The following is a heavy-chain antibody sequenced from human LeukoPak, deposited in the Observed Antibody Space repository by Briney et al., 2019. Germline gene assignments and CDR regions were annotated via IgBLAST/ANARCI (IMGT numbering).Heavy chain of an antibody. J-gene: IGHJ4*02. CDR1: GFTFSSYW. D-gene: IGHD2-2*01. Sequence: AGGSLRLSCAASGFTFSSYWMTWVRQTPGKGLEWVANIKEDGGEKYYVDSVKGRFTISRDNAKNSLYLQMNSLRVEDTAVYYCARQVPTAEFDYWGQGTLVTVSS. CDR2: IKEDGGEK. CDR3: ARQVPTAEFDY. V-gene: IGHV3-7*01.